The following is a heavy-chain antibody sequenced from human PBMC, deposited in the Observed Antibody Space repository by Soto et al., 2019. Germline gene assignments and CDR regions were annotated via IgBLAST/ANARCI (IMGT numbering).Heavy chain of an antibody. V-gene: IGHV3-23*01. Sequence: EVQLLESGGSLVQPGGSLRLSCAASGFTFSTYTMSWVRQAPGKGLEWVSTISGSGHGTYYANSVKGRFTISRDNSKNTLYLQMNSLRAEDTAVYYCAKGGRLTGTSWDWGQGALVTVSS. CDR2: ISGSGHGT. CDR1: GFTFSTYT. J-gene: IGHJ4*02. D-gene: IGHD1-20*01. CDR3: AKGGRLTGTSWD.